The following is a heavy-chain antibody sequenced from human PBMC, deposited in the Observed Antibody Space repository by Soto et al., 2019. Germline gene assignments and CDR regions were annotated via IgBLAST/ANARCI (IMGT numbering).Heavy chain of an antibody. J-gene: IGHJ2*01. V-gene: IGHV4-34*01. Sequence: QVQLQQWGAGLLKPSETLSLTCAVYGGSFSGYYWSWIRQPPGKGLEWIGEIHLAGSTKYNPSLTGRVTISLDPSKNQFSLKLTSVTAADTAVYYCARRVVPAALGLWGRGTLVTVSS. CDR3: ARRVVPAALGL. CDR1: GGSFSGYY. CDR2: IHLAGST. D-gene: IGHD2-2*01.